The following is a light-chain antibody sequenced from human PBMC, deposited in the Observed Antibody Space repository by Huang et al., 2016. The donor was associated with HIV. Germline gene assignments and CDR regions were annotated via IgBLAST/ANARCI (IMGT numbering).Light chain of an antibody. CDR2: GAS. Sequence: EIVLTQSPGTRSLSPGERAILPCRAGKNVSSNYLAWYQQKRGQAPRLLMYGASNRATGIPSRFSGSGSGTEFTLTISRLAPEDVAVYYCQQYGTAPYSFGQGTQVEI. CDR3: QQYGTAPYS. CDR1: KNVSSNY. J-gene: IGKJ2*01. V-gene: IGKV3-20*01.